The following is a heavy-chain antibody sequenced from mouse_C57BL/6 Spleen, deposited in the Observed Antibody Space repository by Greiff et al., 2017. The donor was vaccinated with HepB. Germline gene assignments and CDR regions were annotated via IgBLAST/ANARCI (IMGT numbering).Heavy chain of an antibody. J-gene: IGHJ2*01. Sequence: VQLQQSGAELARPGASVKLSCKASGYTFTSYGISWVKQRTGQGLEWIGEIYPRSGNTYYNEKFKGKATLTADKSSSTAYMELRSLTSEDSAVYFCAREGYYGSSPSYFDYWGQGTTLTVSS. CDR1: GYTFTSYG. D-gene: IGHD1-1*01. V-gene: IGHV1-81*01. CDR3: AREGYYGSSPSYFDY. CDR2: IYPRSGNT.